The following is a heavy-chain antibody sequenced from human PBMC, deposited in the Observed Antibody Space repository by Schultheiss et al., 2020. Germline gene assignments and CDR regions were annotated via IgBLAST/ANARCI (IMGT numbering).Heavy chain of an antibody. CDR2: IYYSGST. D-gene: IGHD6-13*01. Sequence: SETLSLTCTVSGGSISSSSYYWGWIRQPPGKGLEWIGSIYYSGSTNYNPSLRSRVTMSVDRSKNQLSLKLSSVTAADTAVYYCARGTAAGTLGYYYYYMDVWGKGTTVTVSS. V-gene: IGHV4-39*07. CDR1: GGSISSSSYY. J-gene: IGHJ6*03. CDR3: ARGTAAGTLGYYYYYMDV.